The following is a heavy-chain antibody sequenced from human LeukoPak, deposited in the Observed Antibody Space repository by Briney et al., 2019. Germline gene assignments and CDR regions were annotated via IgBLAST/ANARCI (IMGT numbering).Heavy chain of an antibody. CDR2: INPNSGGT. J-gene: IGHJ4*02. CDR1: GYTFTSYG. D-gene: IGHD3-16*01. CDR3: ARDVLYAFDY. V-gene: IGHV1-2*02. Sequence: ASVKVSCKASGYTFTSYGISWVRQAPGQGLEWMGWINPNSGGTNYAQKFQGRVTMTRDTSISTAYMELSRLRSDDTAVYYCARDVLYAFDYWGQGTLSPSPQ.